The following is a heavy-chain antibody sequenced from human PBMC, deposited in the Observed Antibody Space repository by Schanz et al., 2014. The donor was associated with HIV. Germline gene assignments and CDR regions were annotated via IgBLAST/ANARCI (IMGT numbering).Heavy chain of an antibody. CDR1: GGTFSNYA. J-gene: IGHJ3*02. V-gene: IGHV1-69*06. CDR2: IIPVSGTA. CDR3: ARGERTVHDAFDI. Sequence: QVQLVQSGAEVKKPGSSVKVSCKGSGGTFSNYAISWVRQAPGQGLEWMGGIIPVSGTASYAQMFQGRVKIIADKSTSTAYMELRSLTSDDTAVYYCARGERTVHDAFDIWGQGTMVTVSS. D-gene: IGHD4-17*01.